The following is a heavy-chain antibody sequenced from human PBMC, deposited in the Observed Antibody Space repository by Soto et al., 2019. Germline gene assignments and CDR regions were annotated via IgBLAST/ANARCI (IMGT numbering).Heavy chain of an antibody. CDR3: ARVQAPSTVPMGDWYFDL. Sequence: ASVKVSCKASGGTFSSYAISWVRQAPGQGLEWMGGIIPIFGTANYAQKFQGRVAITADESTSTAYMEVSRLRSEDTAVYYCARVQAPSTVPMGDWYFDLWGRGTLVTVSS. CDR2: IIPIFGTA. CDR1: GGTFSSYA. J-gene: IGHJ2*01. D-gene: IGHD4-17*01. V-gene: IGHV1-69*13.